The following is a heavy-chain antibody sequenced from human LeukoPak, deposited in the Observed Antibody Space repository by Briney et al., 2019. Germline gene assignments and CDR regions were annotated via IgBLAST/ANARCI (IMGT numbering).Heavy chain of an antibody. J-gene: IGHJ4*02. V-gene: IGHV3-23*01. CDR1: GFTFSTYA. D-gene: IGHD3-9*01. CDR2: ISGSGGNT. CDR3: AKDGYDILTGSDF. Sequence: GGSLRLSCAASGFTFSTYAMSWVRQAPGKGLEWASVISGSGGNTYYADSVKGRFTISRDNSKNTLYLQMNSLRAEDTAVYYCAKDGYDILTGSDFWGQGTLVTVSS.